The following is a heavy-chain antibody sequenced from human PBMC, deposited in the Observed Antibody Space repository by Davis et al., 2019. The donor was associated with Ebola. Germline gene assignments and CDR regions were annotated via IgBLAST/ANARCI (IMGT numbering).Heavy chain of an antibody. V-gene: IGHV3-21*01. CDR3: TLLQEHL. Sequence: GESLKISCAASGFTFSSYSMNWVRQAPGKGLEWVSSISSSSSYIYYADCVRGRFTISRDNAKNSLYLQMNSLHQGPIGLPPGTLLQEHLWG. CDR2: ISSSSSYI. CDR1: GFTFSSYS. J-gene: IGHJ6*01.